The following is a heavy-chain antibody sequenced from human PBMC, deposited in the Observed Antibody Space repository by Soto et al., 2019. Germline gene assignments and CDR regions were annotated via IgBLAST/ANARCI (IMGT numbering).Heavy chain of an antibody. Sequence: ASVKVSCKASGYTFTSYAMHLVRQAPGQRLEWMGWINAGNGNTKYSQMFQGRVTITRDTSASTAYMELSSLRSEDTAVYYCARDKGVIVVVPAAIRSYYGMDVWGQGTTVTVSS. V-gene: IGHV1-3*01. J-gene: IGHJ6*02. D-gene: IGHD2-2*01. CDR2: INAGNGNT. CDR3: ARDKGVIVVVPAAIRSYYGMDV. CDR1: GYTFTSYA.